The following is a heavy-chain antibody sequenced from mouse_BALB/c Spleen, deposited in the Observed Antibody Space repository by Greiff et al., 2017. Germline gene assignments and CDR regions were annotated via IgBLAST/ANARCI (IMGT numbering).Heavy chain of an antibody. D-gene: IGHD1-2*01. V-gene: IGHV5-6-5*01. J-gene: IGHJ4*01. CDR2: ISSGGST. CDR1: GFTFSSYA. CDR3: ARSFITTGAMDY. Sequence: EVMLVESGGGLVKPGGSLKLSCAASGFTFSSYAMSWVRQTPEKRLEWVASISSGGSTYYPDSVKGRFTISRDNARNILYLQMSSLRSEDTAMYYCARSFITTGAMDYWGQGTSVTVSS.